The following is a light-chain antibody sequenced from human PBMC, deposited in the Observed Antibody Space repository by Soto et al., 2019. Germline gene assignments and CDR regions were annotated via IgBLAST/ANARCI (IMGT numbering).Light chain of an antibody. CDR1: QGISNY. V-gene: IGKV1-27*01. J-gene: IGKJ1*01. CDR2: AAS. Sequence: DIQMTQSPSSLSASVGDRVTVTCRASQGISNYLAWYQQKPGKVPKLLIYAASTLQSGVPSRFSGSGSGTYFTLTISSLQPEDVATYYCQTYNSAPRTFGQGTKVEI. CDR3: QTYNSAPRT.